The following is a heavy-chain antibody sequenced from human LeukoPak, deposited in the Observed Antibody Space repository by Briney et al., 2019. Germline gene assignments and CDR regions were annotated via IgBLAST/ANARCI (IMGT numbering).Heavy chain of an antibody. CDR3: ASGPYGSGSYYNY. D-gene: IGHD3-10*01. CDR1: GFAFSDYW. V-gene: IGHV3-7*01. J-gene: IGHJ4*02. CDR2: IKQDGSEK. Sequence: PGGSLRLSCAASGFAFSDYWMTWVRQAPGKGLEWVANIKQDGSEKYLVDSVKGRFTISRDNSKNTLYLQMNSLRAEDTAVYYCASGPYGSGSYYNYWGQGTLVTVSS.